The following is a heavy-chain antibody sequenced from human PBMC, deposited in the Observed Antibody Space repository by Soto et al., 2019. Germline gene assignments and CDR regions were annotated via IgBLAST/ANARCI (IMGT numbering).Heavy chain of an antibody. D-gene: IGHD3-10*01. V-gene: IGHV4-61*01. CDR2: IYYSGST. CDR1: GGSVSSGSYY. CDR3: ARAPILWFGELLYFDY. Sequence: SETLSLTCTVSGGSVSSGSYYWSWIRQPPGKGLEWIGYIYYSGSTNYNPSLKSRVTISVDTSKNQFSLKLSSVTAADTAVYYCARAPILWFGELLYFDYWGQGTLVTVSS. J-gene: IGHJ4*02.